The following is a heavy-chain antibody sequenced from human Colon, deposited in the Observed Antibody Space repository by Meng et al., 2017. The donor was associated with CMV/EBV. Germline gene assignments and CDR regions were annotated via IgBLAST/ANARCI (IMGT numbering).Heavy chain of an antibody. CDR3: AREGDVAAAAAFDY. CDR1: GFTFSSYA. D-gene: IGHD6-13*01. V-gene: IGHV3-30-3*01. CDR2: ISYDGSNK. Sequence: GESLKISCAASGFTFSSYAMHWVRQAPGKGLEWVAVISYDGSNKYYADSVKGRFTISRDNSKNTLYLQMNSLRAEDTAVYDCAREGDVAAAAAFDYWGQGTLVTVSS. J-gene: IGHJ4*02.